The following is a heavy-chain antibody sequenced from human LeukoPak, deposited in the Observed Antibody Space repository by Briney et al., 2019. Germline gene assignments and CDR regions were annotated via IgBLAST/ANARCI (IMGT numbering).Heavy chain of an antibody. CDR1: GGTFSSYA. CDR3: ARYSLGGGYDWGPYYYGMDV. J-gene: IGHJ6*02. Sequence: SVKVSCKASGGTFSSYAISWVRQAPGQGLEWRGGIIPIVGTANYAQKFQGRVTITADESTSTAYMELSSLRSEDTAVYYCARYSLGGGYDWGPYYYGMDVWGQGTTVTVSS. D-gene: IGHD5-12*01. CDR2: IIPIVGTA. V-gene: IGHV1-69*13.